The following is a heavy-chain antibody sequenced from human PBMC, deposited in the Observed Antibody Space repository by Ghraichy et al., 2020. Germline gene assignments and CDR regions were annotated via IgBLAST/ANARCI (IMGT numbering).Heavy chain of an antibody. V-gene: IGHV4-34*01. CDR2: INHSGST. CDR1: GGSFCGYY. D-gene: IGHD3-10*02. J-gene: IGHJ6*03. Sequence: SQTLSLTCAVYGGSFCGYYWSWIRQPPGKGLEWIGEINHSGSTNYNPSLKSRVTISVDTSKNQFSLKLSSVTAADTAVYYCARVYVPYYYHYMDVWGKGTTVTVSS. CDR3: ARVYVPYYYHYMDV.